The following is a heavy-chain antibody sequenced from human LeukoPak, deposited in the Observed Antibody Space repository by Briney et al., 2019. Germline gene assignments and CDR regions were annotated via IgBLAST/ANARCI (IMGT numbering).Heavy chain of an antibody. V-gene: IGHV1-46*01. D-gene: IGHD5-18*01. Sequence: GASVKVSCKASGYTFTSYYMHWVRQAPGQGLEWMGIINPSGGSTSYAQKFQGRVTMTRDTSTSTVYMELSSLRSEDTAVYYCAREEWGLDTAMVNNYYGMDVWDQGTTVTVSS. J-gene: IGHJ6*02. CDR2: INPSGGST. CDR1: GYTFTSYY. CDR3: AREEWGLDTAMVNNYYGMDV.